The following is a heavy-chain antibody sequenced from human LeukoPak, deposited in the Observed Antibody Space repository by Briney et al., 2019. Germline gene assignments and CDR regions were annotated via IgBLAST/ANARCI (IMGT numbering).Heavy chain of an antibody. J-gene: IGHJ5*02. CDR1: GYTFTSSA. V-gene: IGHV1-3*01. Sequence: ASVKVSCKASGYTFTSSAMYWVRQAPGQRLEWMGWINAGNGNTKYSQKFQGRVTITRDTSASTAYMELSSLRSEDTAVYYCARLTYYYDSSRQNWFDPWGQGTLVTVSS. CDR3: ARLTYYYDSSRQNWFDP. CDR2: INAGNGNT. D-gene: IGHD3-22*01.